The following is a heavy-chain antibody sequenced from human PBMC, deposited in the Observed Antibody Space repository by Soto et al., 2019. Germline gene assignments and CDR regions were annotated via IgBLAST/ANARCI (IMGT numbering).Heavy chain of an antibody. CDR3: AADRRWELL. V-gene: IGHV3-48*03. J-gene: IGHJ4*02. Sequence: GALRLSCVASGFTFSSYEMNWVRQAPGKGLEWVSYISSDGATIYYADSVKGRFTISRDNAKNSLFLQMNSLKADDTSVYYCAADRRWELLWGQGTLVTVSS. CDR1: GFTFSSYE. CDR2: ISSDGATI. D-gene: IGHD1-26*01.